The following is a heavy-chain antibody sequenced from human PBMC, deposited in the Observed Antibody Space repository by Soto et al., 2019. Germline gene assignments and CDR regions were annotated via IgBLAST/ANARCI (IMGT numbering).Heavy chain of an antibody. V-gene: IGHV4-30-4*01. Sequence: QVQLQESGPGLVKSSQTLSLTCTVSGGSISSGDYYWSWIRQPPGKALEWIGYIYYSGSTYYNPSLESRVTISVDTSMNQFSLKLSSVTAADTAVYYCARDFLSDYGGNSLGWFDPWGQGTLVTVSS. J-gene: IGHJ5*02. CDR3: ARDFLSDYGGNSLGWFDP. CDR1: GGSISSGDYY. CDR2: IYYSGST. D-gene: IGHD4-17*01.